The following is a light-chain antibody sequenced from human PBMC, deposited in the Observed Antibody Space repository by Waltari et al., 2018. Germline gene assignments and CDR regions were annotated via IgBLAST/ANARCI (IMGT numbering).Light chain of an antibody. Sequence: DIQLTQSPSSLSASVGDRVTITSRASHSITNKLHWYQQKPGKPPKPLIYAASSLQDGVPSRFSGSGSGTDFTLTISSLQPEDFATYYCQQGYSTSPLTFGGGTKVEIK. CDR2: AAS. CDR3: QQGYSTSPLT. CDR1: HSITNK. J-gene: IGKJ4*01. V-gene: IGKV1-39*01.